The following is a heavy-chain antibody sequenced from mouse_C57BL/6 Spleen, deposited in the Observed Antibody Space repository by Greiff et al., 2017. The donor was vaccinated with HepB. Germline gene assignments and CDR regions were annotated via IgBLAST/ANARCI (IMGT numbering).Heavy chain of an antibody. J-gene: IGHJ4*01. Sequence: QVQLQQSGPELVKPGASVKISCKASGYAFSSSWMNWVKQRPGKGLEWIGRIYPGDGDTNYNGKFKGKATLTADKSSSTAYMQLSSLTSEDSAVYFCARNPYYYGSSYYAMDYWGQGTSVTVSS. D-gene: IGHD1-1*01. CDR1: GYAFSSSW. CDR2: IYPGDGDT. V-gene: IGHV1-82*01. CDR3: ARNPYYYGSSYYAMDY.